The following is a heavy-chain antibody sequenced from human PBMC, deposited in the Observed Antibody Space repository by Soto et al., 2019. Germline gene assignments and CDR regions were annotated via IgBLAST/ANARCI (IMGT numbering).Heavy chain of an antibody. Sequence: GASVKVSCKASGYTFTSYYMHWVRQAPGQGLEWMGIINPSGGSTSYAQKFQGRVTMTRDTSTSTVYMELSSLRSEDTAVYYCARGEYDYVWGSYRYKYFDYCGQGTLVTVSS. J-gene: IGHJ4*02. V-gene: IGHV1-46*01. CDR2: INPSGGST. D-gene: IGHD3-16*02. CDR3: ARGEYDYVWGSYRYKYFDY. CDR1: GYTFTSYY.